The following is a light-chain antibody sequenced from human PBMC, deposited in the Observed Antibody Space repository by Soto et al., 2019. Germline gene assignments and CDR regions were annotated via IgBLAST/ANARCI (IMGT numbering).Light chain of an antibody. CDR1: QSISSY. Sequence: DIQLTQSPSSLSASVGDRVTITCRAIQSISSYLNWYQQKPGKAPKLLIYAASSLQSGVPSRFSGSGSGTDFTLTISSLQPEDFATYYCQQSYSTQYTFGQGTKVDIK. CDR3: QQSYSTQYT. J-gene: IGKJ2*01. V-gene: IGKV1-39*01. CDR2: AAS.